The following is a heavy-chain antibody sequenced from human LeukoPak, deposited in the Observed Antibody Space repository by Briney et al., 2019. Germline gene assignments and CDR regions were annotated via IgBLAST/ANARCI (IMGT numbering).Heavy chain of an antibody. CDR2: IYHSGST. Sequence: SETLSLTCAVSGYSISSGYYWGWIRQPPGKGLEWIGSIYHSGSTHYNPSLKSRVTISVDTSKNQFSLKLNSVTAADTAVYYCARAYYYDSSGYYFFDYWGQGTLVTVSS. D-gene: IGHD3-22*01. V-gene: IGHV4-38-2*01. J-gene: IGHJ4*02. CDR3: ARAYYYDSSGYYFFDY. CDR1: GYSISSGYY.